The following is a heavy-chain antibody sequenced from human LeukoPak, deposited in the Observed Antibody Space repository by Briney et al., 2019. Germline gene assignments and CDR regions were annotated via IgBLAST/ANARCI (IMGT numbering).Heavy chain of an antibody. CDR3: AKGGVY. V-gene: IGHV3-30*18. J-gene: IGHJ4*02. CDR1: GFTFSSHG. CDR2: ISSDGSST. D-gene: IGHD3-16*01. Sequence: GGSLRLSCVVSGFTFSSHGMHWFRQAPGKGLEWVALISSDGSSTFYGDSVKGRFTVSRDNSKNTLYLQMNSLRAEDAAVYYCAKGGVYWGQGTLVTVSS.